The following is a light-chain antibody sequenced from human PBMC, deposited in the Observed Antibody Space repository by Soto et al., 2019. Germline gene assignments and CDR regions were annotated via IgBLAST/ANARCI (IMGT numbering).Light chain of an antibody. CDR2: GAS. CDR1: QGISSY. V-gene: IGKV1-9*01. J-gene: IGKJ4*01. Sequence: DIQFTQSPSFLSASVGDRVTITCRASQGISSYLVWYQQKPGKAPKLLIYGASTLQSGVPSRFSGSGSGTEFTLTISSLQPEDFATYYCQQLNSYPLTFGGGTKVEIK. CDR3: QQLNSYPLT.